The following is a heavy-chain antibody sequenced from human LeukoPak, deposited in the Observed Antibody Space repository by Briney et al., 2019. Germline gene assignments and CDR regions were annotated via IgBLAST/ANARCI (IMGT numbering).Heavy chain of an antibody. CDR3: ARQGRGYSYGYDY. CDR2: IYPGDSDT. CDR1: GYRFTSYW. Sequence: GQFLPYSCKATGYRFTSYWIGWVRQMPGKGLEWMGIIYPGDSDTRYSPSFQGQVTISADKSISTAYLQWSSLKASDTAMYYCARQGRGYSYGYDYWGHGSLCSVSS. V-gene: IGHV5-51*01. D-gene: IGHD5-18*01. J-gene: IGHJ4*01.